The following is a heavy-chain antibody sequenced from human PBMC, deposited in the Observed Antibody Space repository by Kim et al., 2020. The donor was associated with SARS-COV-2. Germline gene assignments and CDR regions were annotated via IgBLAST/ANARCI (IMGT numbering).Heavy chain of an antibody. CDR1: GFSFRSYD. V-gene: IGHV3-13*04. CDR2: IGVGGDT. CDR3: AREGSTVDGTNNWYYWYFDL. J-gene: IGHJ2*01. D-gene: IGHD1-1*01. Sequence: GGSLRLSCAASGFSFRSYDFHWVRQAPGKGLEWVSAIGVGGDTYYADSVKGRFTISRENADNSLYLEMNSLRAGDTAMYYCAREGSTVDGTNNWYYWYFDLWGRGTPVTVSS.